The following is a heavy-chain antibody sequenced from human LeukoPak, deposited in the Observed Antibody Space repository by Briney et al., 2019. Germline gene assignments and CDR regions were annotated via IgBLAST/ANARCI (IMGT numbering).Heavy chain of an antibody. CDR3: ARQSEGFDS. J-gene: IGHJ4*02. Sequence: PSDTLSLTRTVSGNSLRSYYWIWIPQPPGETLEWIGYIYYSGTTSYNPSLRSRVTISVDMSKNQFSLRLTSVTAADAAVYYCARQSEGFDSWGQGTLVTVSS. V-gene: IGHV4-59*08. CDR1: GNSLRSYY. CDR2: IYYSGTT.